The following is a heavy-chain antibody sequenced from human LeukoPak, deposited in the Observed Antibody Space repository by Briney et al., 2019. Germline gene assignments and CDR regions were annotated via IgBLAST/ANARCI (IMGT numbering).Heavy chain of an antibody. CDR1: GYTFTSYY. J-gene: IGHJ4*02. V-gene: IGHV1-46*01. CDR2: INPGGGST. D-gene: IGHD3-22*01. Sequence: ASVKVSCKASGYTFTSYYMHWVRQAPGQGLEWMGIINPGGGSTSYAQKFQGRVTMTRDTSTSTVYMELSSLRSEDTAVYYCARDPAHYDSSGYYDYWGQGTLVTVSS. CDR3: ARDPAHYDSSGYYDY.